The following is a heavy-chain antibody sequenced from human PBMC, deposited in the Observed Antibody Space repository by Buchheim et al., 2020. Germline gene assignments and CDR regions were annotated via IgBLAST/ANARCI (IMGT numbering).Heavy chain of an antibody. J-gene: IGHJ4*02. V-gene: IGHV3-23*01. CDR3: AEGGGYVGCAQRGFDY. CDR1: GFTFSSNA. CDR2: ISGSGGST. Sequence: EVHLLESGGGWVQPGGSLRLSCAASGFTFSSNAMSWVRQAPGKGLEWVSCISGSGGSTYYADSVKGRFTISRDNSKNTLYLQMNNLRAEDTAAYYCAEGGGYVGCAQRGFDYWGQGTL. D-gene: IGHD3-10*02.